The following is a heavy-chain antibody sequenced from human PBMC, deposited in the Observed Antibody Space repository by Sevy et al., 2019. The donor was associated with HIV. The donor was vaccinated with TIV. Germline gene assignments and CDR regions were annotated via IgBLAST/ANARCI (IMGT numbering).Heavy chain of an antibody. CDR1: GYTFNNYD. CDR3: ARGLGGYYDFWSGDLDYYYAMDV. D-gene: IGHD3-3*01. CDR2: ISINNSQA. J-gene: IGHJ6*02. V-gene: IGHV1-18*01. Sequence: ASVKVSCKASGYTFNNYDLTWVRQAPGQGPEWMGWISINNSQANYAQKLQGRVTMTTDTSTRTAYMELRILRSDDTAVYYCARGLGGYYDFWSGDLDYYYAMDVWGQGTTVTVSS.